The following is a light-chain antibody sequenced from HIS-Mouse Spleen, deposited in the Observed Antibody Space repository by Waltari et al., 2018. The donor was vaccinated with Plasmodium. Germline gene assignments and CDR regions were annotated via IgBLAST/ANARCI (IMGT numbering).Light chain of an antibody. CDR3: QQYNNPRTT. J-gene: IGKJ2*01. CDR1: QSVSSN. V-gene: IGKV3-15*01. Sequence: IVMTHSPATLSVSPGERVTLSCRASQSVSSNLAWYQQKPGQAPRLLIYGASSRATGIPARFSGSGSGTEFTLTISSLQSEDFAVYYCQQYNNPRTTFGQGTKLEIK. CDR2: GAS.